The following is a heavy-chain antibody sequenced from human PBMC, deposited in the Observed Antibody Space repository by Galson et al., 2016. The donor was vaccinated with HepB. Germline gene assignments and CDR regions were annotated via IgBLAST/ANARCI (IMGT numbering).Heavy chain of an antibody. J-gene: IGHJ5*02. CDR3: ARDRGGIAAAGTYGYFDP. CDR1: GFHFSSYG. CDR2: IWYDGSNK. Sequence: SLRLSCAASGFHFSSYGMHWVRQAPGKGLEGVAVIWYDGSNKYYADSVKGRFTITRDNSKNTLYLQMNSLRVEDTAVYYCARDRGGIAAAGTYGYFDPWGQGTLVTVSS. D-gene: IGHD6-13*01. V-gene: IGHV3-33*01.